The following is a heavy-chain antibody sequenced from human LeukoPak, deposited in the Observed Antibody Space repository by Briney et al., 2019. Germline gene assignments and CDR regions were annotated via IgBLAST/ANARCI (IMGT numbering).Heavy chain of an antibody. CDR1: GYTFTSYA. V-gene: IGHV1-3*01. J-gene: IGHJ4*02. Sequence: ASVKVSCKASGYTFTSYAMHWVRQAPGQRLEWMGWINAGNGNTKYPQKFQGRVTITRDTSASTAYMELSSLRPEDTAVYYCARDYYGSGSYLIDYWGQGTLVTVSS. D-gene: IGHD3-10*01. CDR2: INAGNGNT. CDR3: ARDYYGSGSYLIDY.